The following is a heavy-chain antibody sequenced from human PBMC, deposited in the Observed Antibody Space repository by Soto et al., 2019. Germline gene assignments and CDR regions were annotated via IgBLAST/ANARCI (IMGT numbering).Heavy chain of an antibody. CDR1: GGSFSGYY. V-gene: IGHV4-34*01. D-gene: IGHD6-13*01. CDR3: ARGHARSSSWYWDYYYGMDV. J-gene: IGHJ6*02. CDR2: INHSGST. Sequence: SETLSLTCAVYGGSFSGYYWSWIRQPPGKGLEWIGEINHSGSTNYNPSLKSRVTISVDTSKNQFSLKLSSVTAADTAVYYCARGHARSSSWYWDYYYGMDVWGQGTTVTVSS.